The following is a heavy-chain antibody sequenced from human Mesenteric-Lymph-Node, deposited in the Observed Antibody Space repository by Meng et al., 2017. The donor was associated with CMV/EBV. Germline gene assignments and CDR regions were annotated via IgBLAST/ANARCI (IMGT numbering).Heavy chain of an antibody. CDR2: IGTAGDT. D-gene: IGHD3-3*01. J-gene: IGHJ6*02. CDR3: ARGTYYDFWSGSSNYYGMDV. CDR1: GFAVSSYD. V-gene: IGHV3-13*01. Sequence: GESLKISCAASGFAVSSYDMHWVRQATGKGLEWVSAIGTAGDTYYPGSVKGRFTISRENAKNSLYLQMNSLRAGDTAVYYCARGTYYDFWSGSSNYYGMDVWGQGTTVTVSS.